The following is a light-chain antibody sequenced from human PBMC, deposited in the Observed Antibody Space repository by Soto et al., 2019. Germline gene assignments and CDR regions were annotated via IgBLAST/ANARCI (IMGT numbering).Light chain of an antibody. Sequence: QSALTQPASVSGSPGQSITISCTATSSDFGIYDLVSWYQQHPGKAPKVIIFEGSKRPSGVSNRFSGSTSGNTASLTISGLQAEDEADYHCCSYAGSNNFVFGSGTKLTVL. CDR3: CSYAGSNNFV. CDR1: SSDFGIYDL. CDR2: EGS. V-gene: IGLV2-23*01. J-gene: IGLJ1*01.